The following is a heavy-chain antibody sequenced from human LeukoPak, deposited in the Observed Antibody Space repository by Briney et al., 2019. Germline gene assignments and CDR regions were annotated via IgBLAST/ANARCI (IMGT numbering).Heavy chain of an antibody. CDR2: ITGSGGFT. J-gene: IGHJ4*02. CDR1: GFTFNSYA. D-gene: IGHD2-8*02. CDR3: AKGVVWEPRDYFDY. V-gene: IGHV3-23*01. Sequence: GGSLRLFCAPSGFTFNSYAMSWVRQAPGKGLEWVSTITGSGGFTYYADSVKGRSTISRDKSKNTLYLQMNSLRAEDTAVYYCAKGVVWEPRDYFDYWGQGTLVTVSS.